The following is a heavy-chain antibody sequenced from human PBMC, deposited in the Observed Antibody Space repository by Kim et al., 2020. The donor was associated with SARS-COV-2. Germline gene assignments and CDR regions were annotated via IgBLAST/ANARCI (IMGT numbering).Heavy chain of an antibody. V-gene: IGHV4-59*01. D-gene: IGHD5-12*01. CDR3: ARAGRDIVATDFDY. Sequence: NPSRKSRVTISVDTSKSQFSLRLSSVTAAETAVYYCARAGRDIVATDFDYWGQGTLVTVSS. J-gene: IGHJ4*02.